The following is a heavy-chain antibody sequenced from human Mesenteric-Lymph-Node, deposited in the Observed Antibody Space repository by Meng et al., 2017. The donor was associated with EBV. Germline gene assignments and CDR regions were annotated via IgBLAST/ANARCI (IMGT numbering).Heavy chain of an antibody. CDR2: IYHSGST. J-gene: IGHJ4*02. CDR1: GGSSSSYNW. D-gene: IGHD3-10*01. Sequence: QQQEAAPGLLKPSGYPSLTCVVSGGSSSSYNWWIGVRQPPGKGLEWIGEIYHSGSTNYNPSLKSRVTISVDKSKNQFSLKLSSVTAADTAVYYCARDLSGSRNRPFDYWGQGTLVTVSS. CDR3: ARDLSGSRNRPFDY. V-gene: IGHV4-4*02.